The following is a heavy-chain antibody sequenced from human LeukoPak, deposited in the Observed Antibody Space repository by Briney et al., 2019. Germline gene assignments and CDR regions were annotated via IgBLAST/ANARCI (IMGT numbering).Heavy chain of an antibody. CDR1: GGSFSGYY. Sequence: SETLSLTCAVYGGSFSGYYWSWIRQPPGKGLEWIGEINHSGSTNYNPSLKSRVTISVDTSKNQFSLKLSSVTAADTAVYYCARLLPRYNRNYEPVYWGQGTLVTVSS. J-gene: IGHJ4*02. CDR3: ARLLPRYNRNYEPVY. D-gene: IGHD1-7*01. V-gene: IGHV4-34*01. CDR2: INHSGST.